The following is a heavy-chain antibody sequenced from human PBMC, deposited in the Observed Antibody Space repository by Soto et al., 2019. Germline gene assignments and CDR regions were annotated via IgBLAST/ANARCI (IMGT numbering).Heavy chain of an antibody. J-gene: IGHJ6*02. Sequence: ASVKVSCKASGYTFTGHYMHWVRQAPGQTLEWMGWINPNSGGTNYAQKFQGRVTMTRDTSISTAYMELSRLRSDDTAVYYCAGINIVVVPAAIHGMDVWGQGTTLTASS. CDR1: GYTFTGHY. CDR3: AGINIVVVPAAIHGMDV. CDR2: INPNSGGT. V-gene: IGHV1-2*02. D-gene: IGHD2-2*02.